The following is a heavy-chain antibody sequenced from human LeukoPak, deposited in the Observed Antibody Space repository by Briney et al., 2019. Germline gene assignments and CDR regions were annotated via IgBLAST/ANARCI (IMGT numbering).Heavy chain of an antibody. Sequence: GGSLRLSCAASGFTFSSYDMHWVRQATGKGLEWVSAIGTAGDTYYPGSVKGRFTISRENAKNSLYLQMNSLRAGDTAVYYCARAAGYSSSWSWFDPWGQGTLVTVSS. V-gene: IGHV3-13*01. CDR2: IGTAGDT. CDR3: ARAAGYSSSWSWFDP. D-gene: IGHD6-13*01. CDR1: GFTFSSYD. J-gene: IGHJ5*02.